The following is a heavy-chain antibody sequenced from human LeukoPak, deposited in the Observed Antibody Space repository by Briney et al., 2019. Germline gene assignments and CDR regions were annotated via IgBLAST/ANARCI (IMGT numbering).Heavy chain of an antibody. CDR2: VRAKTDGGTI. Sequence: GGSLRLSCAVSGFTFTNAWMNWVRQAPGKGLEWVGRVRAKTDGGTIEYAAPVKGRFSISRDDSTDTVYLQMDSLKSEDTAVYYCAADTPVPLAQIDYWGQGALVTVSS. J-gene: IGHJ4*02. D-gene: IGHD2/OR15-2a*01. V-gene: IGHV3-15*01. CDR1: GFTFTNAW. CDR3: AADTPVPLAQIDY.